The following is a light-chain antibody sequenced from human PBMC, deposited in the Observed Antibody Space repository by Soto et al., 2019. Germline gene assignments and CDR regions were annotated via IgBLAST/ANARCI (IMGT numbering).Light chain of an antibody. V-gene: IGKV3-15*01. J-gene: IGKJ2*01. CDR2: GAS. Sequence: ELLLTQSPSTLSVSPVDKFTLSCRASQRVAGNLVWYQQKPGQAPRLLISGASTRATGVPARFSGSGSGTQFTLTISSLQSEDFAVYYCQQYNNWPRTFGQGTKVDIK. CDR1: QRVAGN. CDR3: QQYNNWPRT.